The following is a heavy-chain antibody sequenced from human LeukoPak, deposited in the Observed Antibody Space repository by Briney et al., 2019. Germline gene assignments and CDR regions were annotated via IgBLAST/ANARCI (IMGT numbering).Heavy chain of an antibody. CDR2: IYFSGST. Sequence: SGTLSLTCTVSGDSIRTTRYWGWIRQPHGKGLEWIGAIYFSGSTYYNPSLKSRVMISVDTSRNQFSLKLTSVTAADTAAYYCATQGYNNQTMDVWGQGTTVTVSS. J-gene: IGHJ6*02. V-gene: IGHV4-39*01. CDR3: ATQGYNNQTMDV. D-gene: IGHD5-24*01. CDR1: GDSIRTTRY.